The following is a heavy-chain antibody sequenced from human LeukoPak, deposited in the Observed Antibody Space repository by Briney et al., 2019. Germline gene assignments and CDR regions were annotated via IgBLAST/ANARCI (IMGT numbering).Heavy chain of an antibody. J-gene: IGHJ4*02. D-gene: IGHD3-22*01. CDR2: ITPMFGTA. CDR1: GGTFSSYA. V-gene: IGHV1-69*13. CDR3: VRDESYYDSSGYYYLY. Sequence: SVKVSCKASGGTFSSYAISWVRQAPGQGLEWMGGITPMFGTANYAQKFQGRVTIIADESTSTAYMELSSLRSEDTAVYYCVRDESYYDSSGYYYLYWGQGTLVTVSS.